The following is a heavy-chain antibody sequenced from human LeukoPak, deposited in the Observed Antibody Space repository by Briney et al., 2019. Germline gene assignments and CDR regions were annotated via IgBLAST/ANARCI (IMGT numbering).Heavy chain of an antibody. D-gene: IGHD6-13*01. V-gene: IGHV4-59*08. Sequence: PSETLSLTCTVSGGSISSYYWSWIRQPPGKGLEGIGYIYYSGSTNYNPSLKSRVTISVDTSKNQFSLKLSSVTAADTAVYYCARHVGSSSWAAGPWGQGTLVTVSS. CDR2: IYYSGST. J-gene: IGHJ5*02. CDR1: GGSISSYY. CDR3: ARHVGSSSWAAGP.